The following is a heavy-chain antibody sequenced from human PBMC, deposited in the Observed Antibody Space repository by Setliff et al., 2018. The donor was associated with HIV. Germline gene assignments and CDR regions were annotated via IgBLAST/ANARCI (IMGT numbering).Heavy chain of an antibody. Sequence: ASVKVSCKASGYTFTSYILHWERQAAGQGLEWVGRIAPSSGGIHYAQKFQDRVTMTRDTSTSTVYMDLSRLRSEDTAVYYCAREFPGGTKGFDYWGQGTLVTVSS. CDR3: AREFPGGTKGFDY. V-gene: IGHV1-46*01. D-gene: IGHD1-1*01. CDR1: GYTFTSYI. CDR2: IAPSSGGI. J-gene: IGHJ4*02.